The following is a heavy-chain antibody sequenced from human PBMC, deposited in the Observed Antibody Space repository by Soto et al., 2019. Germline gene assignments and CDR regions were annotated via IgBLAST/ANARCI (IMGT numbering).Heavy chain of an antibody. CDR3: ARDPKTCSGSNCVNYFDY. Sequence: HVQLVESGGGVVQPGTSLRLSCAASGFAFSRYGMHWVRQAPGKGLEWVAVIWYDGSNKNYGDSVKGRFTISRDNSKNTLYLQLNSLRAEDTAVYYCARDPKTCSGSNCVNYFDYWGQGTLVTVSS. CDR1: GFAFSRYG. CDR2: IWYDGSNK. V-gene: IGHV3-33*01. J-gene: IGHJ4*02. D-gene: IGHD2-15*01.